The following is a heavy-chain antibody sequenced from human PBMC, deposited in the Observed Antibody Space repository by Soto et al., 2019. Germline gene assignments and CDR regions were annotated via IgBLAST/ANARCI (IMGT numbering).Heavy chain of an antibody. J-gene: IGHJ4*02. CDR3: ARGAGIDPDNRYFDY. D-gene: IGHD1-20*01. CDR1: GYTFTGYY. V-gene: IGHV1-2*04. Sequence: ASLKVSCKASGYTFTGYYMHWVRQAPGQGLEWMGWINPNSGGTNYAQKFQGWVTMTRDTSISTAYMELSRLRSDDTAVYYCARGAGIDPDNRYFDYWGQGTLVTVSS. CDR2: INPNSGGT.